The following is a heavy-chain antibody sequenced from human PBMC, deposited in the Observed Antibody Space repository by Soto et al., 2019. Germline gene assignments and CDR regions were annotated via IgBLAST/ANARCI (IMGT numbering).Heavy chain of an antibody. CDR3: ARGRANGPYFDY. V-gene: IGHV4-61*01. Sequence: SETLSLTCTVSGGSVSSGSYYWSWIRQPPGKGLEWIGYIYYSGSTNYNPSLKSRVTISVDTSKNQFSLKLSSVTAADTAVYYCARGRANGPYFDYRGQGTLVTVSS. J-gene: IGHJ4*02. CDR2: IYYSGST. CDR1: GGSVSSGSYY. D-gene: IGHD3-10*01.